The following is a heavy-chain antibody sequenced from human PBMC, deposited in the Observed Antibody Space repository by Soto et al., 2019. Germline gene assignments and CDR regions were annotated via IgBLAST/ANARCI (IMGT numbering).Heavy chain of an antibody. V-gene: IGHV4-4*02. CDR3: ASFIAAVEYCFDY. J-gene: IGHJ4*02. CDR1: GGSISSSNW. D-gene: IGHD6-13*01. Sequence: SETLSLTCAVSGGSISSSNWWSWVRQPPGKGLEWIGEIYHSGSTNYNPSLKSRVTISVDKSKNQFSLKLSSVTAADTAVYYCASFIAAVEYCFDYWGQGTLVTVSS. CDR2: IYHSGST.